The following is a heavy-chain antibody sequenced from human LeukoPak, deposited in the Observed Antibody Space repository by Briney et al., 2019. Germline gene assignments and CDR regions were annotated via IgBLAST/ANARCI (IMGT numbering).Heavy chain of an antibody. Sequence: GGSLRLSCAASEFTFSDYYMNRIRQAPGKGLEWLSYISSSSSHTNYADSVKGRFTISRDNAKNSLYVQMNSLRAEDTAVYYCARGGYYDSSGYYYVGYFHHWGQGTLVTVSS. V-gene: IGHV3-11*06. J-gene: IGHJ1*01. CDR2: ISSSSSHT. D-gene: IGHD3-22*01. CDR1: EFTFSDYY. CDR3: ARGGYYDSSGYYYVGYFHH.